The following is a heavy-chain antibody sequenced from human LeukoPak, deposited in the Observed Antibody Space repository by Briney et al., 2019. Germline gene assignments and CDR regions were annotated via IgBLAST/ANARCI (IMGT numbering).Heavy chain of an antibody. CDR1: GFTFSSYA. CDR2: ISYDGSNK. Sequence: PGRSLRLSCAASGFTFSSYAMHWVRQAPGKGLEWVAVISYDGSNKYYADSVKGRFTISRDNSKNTLYLQMNSLKTEDTAVYYCSRGRGYCSGARCYAALNWFDPWGQGTLVTVSS. J-gene: IGHJ5*02. CDR3: SRGRGYCSGARCYAALNWFDP. V-gene: IGHV3-30-3*01. D-gene: IGHD2-15*01.